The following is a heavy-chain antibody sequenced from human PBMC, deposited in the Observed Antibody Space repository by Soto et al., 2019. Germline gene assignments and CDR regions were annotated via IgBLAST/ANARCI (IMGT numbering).Heavy chain of an antibody. V-gene: IGHV3-23*01. J-gene: IGHJ4*02. CDR3: AKDQLWLSLSFDY. D-gene: IGHD5-18*01. CDR2: ISGSGGST. CDR1: GCTFSSYA. Sequence: GGSLRRSFAASGCTFSSYAMGWVRQAPGKGLEWVSAISGSGGSTYYADSVKGRFTISRDNSKNTLYLQMNSLRAEDTAVYYCAKDQLWLSLSFDYWGQGTLVTVSS.